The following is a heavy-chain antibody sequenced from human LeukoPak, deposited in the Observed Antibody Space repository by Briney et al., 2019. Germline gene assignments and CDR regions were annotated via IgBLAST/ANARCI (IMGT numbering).Heavy chain of an antibody. J-gene: IGHJ4*02. CDR1: GYTFTSYA. D-gene: IGHD3-10*01. CDR2: INTNTGNP. CDR3: ARGGRWFGDPPGFDY. Sequence: ASVKVSCKASGYTFTSYAMNWVRQAPGQGLEWMGWINTNTGNPTYAQGFTGRFVFSLDTSVSTAYLQISSLKAEDTAVYYCARGGRWFGDPPGFDYWGQGTLVTVSS. V-gene: IGHV7-4-1*02.